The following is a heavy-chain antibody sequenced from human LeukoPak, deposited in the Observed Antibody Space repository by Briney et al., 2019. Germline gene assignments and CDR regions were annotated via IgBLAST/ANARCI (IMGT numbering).Heavy chain of an antibody. D-gene: IGHD4-11*01. CDR1: GFTFSSYA. CDR3: ARDQDYSFDF. J-gene: IGHJ4*02. V-gene: IGHV3-30*04. CDR2: ISYDGSNK. Sequence: GGSLRLSCAASGFTFSSYAMHWVRQAPGKGLEWVAVISYDGSNKYYADSVKGRFTISRDNAKNSVYLQMNSLRPEDTAVYYCARDQDYSFDFWGQGSLVTVSS.